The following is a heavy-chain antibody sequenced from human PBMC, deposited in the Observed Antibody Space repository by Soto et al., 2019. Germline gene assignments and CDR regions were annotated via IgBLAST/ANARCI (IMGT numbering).Heavy chain of an antibody. V-gene: IGHV4-31*11. CDR2: ISAGGSP. CDR1: DEPVTSPGND. Sequence: VQLQESGPGLVKPSQTLSLTCDVSDEPVTSPGNDWNWIRQRPDTGLEGIGYISAGGSPFYNPSRKSRVSISMHTSKNIISLTLRSVTAADTAIYYCTHKHCAGGGCDDRDYWGRGTRVTVAS. CDR3: THKHCAGGGCDDRDY. J-gene: IGHJ1*01. D-gene: IGHD2-8*02.